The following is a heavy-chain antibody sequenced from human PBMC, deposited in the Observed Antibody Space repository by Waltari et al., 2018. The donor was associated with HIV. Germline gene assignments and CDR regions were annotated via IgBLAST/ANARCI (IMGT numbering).Heavy chain of an antibody. D-gene: IGHD1-26*01. Sequence: HVQLEQSGAEVKKPGASVKVSCKASGYTFTSYDIFWVRQATGQGLEWMGWMNPHRGTTAYAQKFQGRVTMTRNTSMTTAYMELSSLRSEDTAVYYCARVRRPSGSYYLSYWGQGTLVTVSS. CDR1: GYTFTSYD. CDR3: ARVRRPSGSYYLSY. CDR2: MNPHRGTT. J-gene: IGHJ4*02. V-gene: IGHV1-8*01.